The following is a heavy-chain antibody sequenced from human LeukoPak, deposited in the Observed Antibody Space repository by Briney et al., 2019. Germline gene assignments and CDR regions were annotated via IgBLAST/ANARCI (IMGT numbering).Heavy chain of an antibody. V-gene: IGHV1-46*01. Sequence: GASVKVSCKASGYTFTSYYMHWVRQAPGQGLEWMGIINPSGGSTSYAQKLQGRVTMTRDTSTSTVYMELSSLRSEDTAVYYCARDQGSYGSGSYYNVGYYGMDVWGQGTTVTVSS. D-gene: IGHD3-10*01. CDR1: GYTFTSYY. J-gene: IGHJ6*02. CDR3: ARDQGSYGSGSYYNVGYYGMDV. CDR2: INPSGGST.